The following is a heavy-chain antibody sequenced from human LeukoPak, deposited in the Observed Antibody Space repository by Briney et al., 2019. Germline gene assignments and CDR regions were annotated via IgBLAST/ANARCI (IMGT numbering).Heavy chain of an antibody. CDR2: TFYTGRT. CDR1: GYSFTSGHY. V-gene: IGHV4-38-2*01. D-gene: IGHD3/OR15-3a*01. CDR3: ARRRHNFDFYDV. Sequence: SETLSLTCSVSGYSFTSGHYWGWIRQPPGKVLEWIGATFYTGRTFYSPSLKSRVTISVDTSKNQFSLDLSSATAADTAVYYCARRRHNFDFYDVWGQGTRVTVSS. J-gene: IGHJ3*01.